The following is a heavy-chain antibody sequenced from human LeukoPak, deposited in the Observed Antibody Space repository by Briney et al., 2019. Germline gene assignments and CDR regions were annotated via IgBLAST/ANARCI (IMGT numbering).Heavy chain of an antibody. CDR1: CYSISSNYY. J-gene: IGHJ4*02. CDR3: ARALGDCTSTSCYTPAYFFDY. Sequence: PSETLSLTCTVSCYSISSNYYWVWIRQPPGKGREGMGNFYHSGSTYYHPSLRRRATISVDTSKTHFSLRLSSVTAADTAVYYCARALGDCTSTSCYTPAYFFDYWGQGTLVTVSS. CDR2: FYHSGST. D-gene: IGHD2-2*02. V-gene: IGHV4-38-2*02.